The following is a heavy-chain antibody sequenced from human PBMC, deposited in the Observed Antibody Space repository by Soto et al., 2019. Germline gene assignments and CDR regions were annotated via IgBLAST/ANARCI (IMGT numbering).Heavy chain of an antibody. D-gene: IGHD3-10*01. CDR2: INPILSMS. Sequence: QVQLVQSGAEVKKPGSSVRVSCKASGDTFSFYSINWVRQAPGLGLEWMGRINPILSMSNSAQRFQGRVTVTADKSTSTAYMELSSLRSEDTAMYYCASSYGSGYRAFDYWGQGALVTVSS. V-gene: IGHV1-69*02. CDR1: GDTFSFYS. J-gene: IGHJ4*02. CDR3: ASSYGSGYRAFDY.